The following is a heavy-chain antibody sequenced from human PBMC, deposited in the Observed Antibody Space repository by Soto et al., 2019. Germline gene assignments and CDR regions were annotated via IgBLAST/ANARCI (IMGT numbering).Heavy chain of an antibody. CDR3: AKDVLGYCTNRVCFCAY. V-gene: IGHV3-30*18. CDR1: GFTFSSYG. D-gene: IGHD2-8*01. J-gene: IGHJ4*02. Sequence: GGSLRLSCAASGFTFSSYGMHGVRQAPGKGLEGVAVISYDGSDRYYADSVKGRFTISRDNSKNTLYLQMNSLRAEDTAVYYCAKDVLGYCTNRVCFCAYWGKGTLDPVSS. CDR2: ISYDGSDR.